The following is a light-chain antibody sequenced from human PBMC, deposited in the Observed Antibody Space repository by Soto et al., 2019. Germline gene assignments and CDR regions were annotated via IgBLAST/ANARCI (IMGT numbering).Light chain of an antibody. V-gene: IGLV2-23*03. Sequence: XSCTGTSSDVGSYNLVSWYQQHPGKAPKLMIYEGSKRPSGVSNRFSGSKSGNTASLTISGLQAEDEADYYCCSYAGSSTFVVFGGGTKVTVL. CDR3: CSYAGSSTFVV. CDR1: SSDVGSYNL. CDR2: EGS. J-gene: IGLJ2*01.